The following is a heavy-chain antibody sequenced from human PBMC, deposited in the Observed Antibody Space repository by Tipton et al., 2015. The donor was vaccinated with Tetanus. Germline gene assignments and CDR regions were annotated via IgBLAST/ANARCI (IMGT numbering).Heavy chain of an antibody. Sequence: TLSLTCNVTGALLTTGGYSWGWIRQPPGQGLEWIGYIYYSGSTFYNPSLKSRLTMSVDTSKNQFSLKLTSVTAADTAVYYCARANYEFPKKGPFDSWGQGAAVTVSS. D-gene: IGHD3-3*01. CDR2: IYYSGST. CDR1: GALLTTGGYS. V-gene: IGHV4-31*03. CDR3: ARANYEFPKKGPFDS. J-gene: IGHJ4*02.